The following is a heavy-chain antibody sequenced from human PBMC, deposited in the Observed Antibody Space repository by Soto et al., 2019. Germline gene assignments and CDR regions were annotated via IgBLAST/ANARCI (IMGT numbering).Heavy chain of an antibody. CDR1: GGSVSSTSYY. V-gene: IGHV4-61*01. Sequence: KPSETLSLTCTVSGGSVSSTSYYWTWIRQPPGKGLEWIGYIHYSGSTNYNPSLQSRVTISVDTSKNHFSLELTSVTAADTAVYYCARAWEYLYFDYWGQGALVTVSS. CDR2: IHYSGST. CDR3: ARAWEYLYFDY. D-gene: IGHD1-26*01. J-gene: IGHJ4*02.